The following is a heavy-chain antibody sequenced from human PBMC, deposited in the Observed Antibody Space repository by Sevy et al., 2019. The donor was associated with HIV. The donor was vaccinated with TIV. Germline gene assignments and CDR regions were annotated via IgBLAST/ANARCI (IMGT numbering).Heavy chain of an antibody. CDR2: ILYNGHI. J-gene: IGHJ4*02. Sequence: SETLSLTCTVSGGSITSLYWNWIRQPPGKGLEWIANILYNGHINYNPSLKSRVTLSLDTSKKQFSLRLSSVTAADTAMYYCAGENAWGRGYSWGQGTLVTVSS. CDR3: AGENAWGRGYS. V-gene: IGHV4-59*08. D-gene: IGHD1-26*01. CDR1: GGSITSLY.